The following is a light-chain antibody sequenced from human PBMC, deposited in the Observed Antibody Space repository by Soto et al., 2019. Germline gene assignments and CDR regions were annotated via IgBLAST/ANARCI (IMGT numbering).Light chain of an antibody. Sequence: EVVLTQSPATLSLSPGDRATLSCRASQSVNNFLAWYQQKPGQTPRLLIYDASKRATGIPGRFSGSGSGTDFTLTISSLEPEDFAVYYCQEGTYWPAFGGGTKVDIK. CDR1: QSVNNF. CDR3: QEGTYWPA. V-gene: IGKV3-11*01. J-gene: IGKJ4*01. CDR2: DAS.